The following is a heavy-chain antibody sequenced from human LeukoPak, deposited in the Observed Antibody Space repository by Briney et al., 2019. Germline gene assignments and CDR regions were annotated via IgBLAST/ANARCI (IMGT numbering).Heavy chain of an antibody. Sequence: PSETLSLTCSVSDGSIRSGPYYWGWIRQPPGKGLEWIATIYYSGTTYYNPSHKSRVTISVDTSKNQFSLELTSVTAADTATFYCARHRTVARGCYEFDYWSQGTLVTVSS. CDR2: IYYSGTT. CDR1: DGSIRSGPYY. V-gene: IGHV4-39*01. J-gene: IGHJ4*02. D-gene: IGHD6-19*01. CDR3: ARHRTVARGCYEFDY.